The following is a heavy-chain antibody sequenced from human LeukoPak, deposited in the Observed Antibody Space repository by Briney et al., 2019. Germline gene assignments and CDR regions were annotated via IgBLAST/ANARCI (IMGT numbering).Heavy chain of an antibody. CDR1: NYSFSRGYC. CDR3: ASPDSHDGGPLGY. V-gene: IGHV4-38-2*02. Sequence: SETLSLTCTVSNYSFSRGYCWGWIRQPPGKGLEWIATIYHSGSTYYNPSLKSRATISIDTSKNQFSLTLTSVTAADTAVYYCASPDSHDGGPLGYWGQGTLVTVSS. CDR2: IYHSGST. J-gene: IGHJ4*02. D-gene: IGHD4-23*01.